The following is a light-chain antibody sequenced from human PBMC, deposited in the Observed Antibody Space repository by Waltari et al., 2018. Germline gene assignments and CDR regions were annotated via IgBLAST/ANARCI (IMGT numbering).Light chain of an antibody. V-gene: IGKV1-5*03. J-gene: IGKJ4*01. CDR3: QQYNSYPLT. CDR1: QSISSW. CDR2: KAS. Sequence: DIQMTQSPSPLSAPLADRFTITCRASQSISSWLAWYQQKPGKAPKLLIYKASSLESGVPSRFSGSGSGTEFTLTISSLQPDDFATYYCQQYNSYPLTFGGGTKVEIK.